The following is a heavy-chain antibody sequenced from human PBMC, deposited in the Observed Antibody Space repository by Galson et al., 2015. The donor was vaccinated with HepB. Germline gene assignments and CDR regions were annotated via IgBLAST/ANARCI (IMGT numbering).Heavy chain of an antibody. CDR2: ISAYNGNT. CDR3: ARAGSYYGSGRAFDI. Sequence: SVKVSCKASGGTFSSYAISWVRQAPGQGLEWMGWISAYNGNTNYAQKLQGRVTMTTDTSTSTAYMELRSLRSDDTAVYYCARAGSYYGSGRAFDIWGQGTMVTVSS. V-gene: IGHV1-18*01. CDR1: GGTFSSYA. J-gene: IGHJ3*02. D-gene: IGHD3-10*01.